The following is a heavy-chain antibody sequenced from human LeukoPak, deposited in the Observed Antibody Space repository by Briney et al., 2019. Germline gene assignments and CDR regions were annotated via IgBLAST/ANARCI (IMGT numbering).Heavy chain of an antibody. J-gene: IGHJ4*02. CDR2: INPSGGST. D-gene: IGHD1-26*01. CDR1: GYSFINYY. V-gene: IGHV1-46*01. Sequence: ASVKVSCKASGYSFINYYIHWVRQAPGQGLEWMGIINPSGGSTSYAQKFQGRVTMTRDMSTSTVYMELNSLRSEDTAVYYCARAWEAVAGYYGVIDYWGQGTLVTVSS. CDR3: ARAWEAVAGYYGVIDY.